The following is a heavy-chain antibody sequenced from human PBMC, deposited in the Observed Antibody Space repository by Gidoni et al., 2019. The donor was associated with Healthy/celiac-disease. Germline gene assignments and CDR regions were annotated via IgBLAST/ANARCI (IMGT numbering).Heavy chain of an antibody. CDR3: AKGSLGYSSSLNLDY. CDR1: GFTFADYT. Sequence: EVQLVESGGVVVQHGGSLRLSCAASGFTFADYTMHWVRQAPGKGLEWVSLISWDGGSTYYADSVKGRFTISRDNSKNSLYLQMNSLRTEDTALYYCAKGSLGYSSSLNLDYWGQGTLVTVSS. V-gene: IGHV3-43*01. J-gene: IGHJ4*02. CDR2: ISWDGGST. D-gene: IGHD6-13*01.